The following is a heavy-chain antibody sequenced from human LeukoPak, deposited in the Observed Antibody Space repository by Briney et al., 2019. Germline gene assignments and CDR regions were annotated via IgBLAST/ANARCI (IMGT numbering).Heavy chain of an antibody. J-gene: IGHJ4*02. Sequence: GGSLRLSCAASGFTFNNYGMHWVRQAPGKGLEWVALKWYDGSNIDCADSVKGRFTISRDNSKNTLYLQMNSLRAEDTAVYYCARGAYYSTYWSGWILDFWGQGALVTVSS. CDR3: ARGAYYSTYWSGWILDF. CDR1: GFTFNNYG. CDR2: KWYDGSNI. D-gene: IGHD3-10*01. V-gene: IGHV3-33*01.